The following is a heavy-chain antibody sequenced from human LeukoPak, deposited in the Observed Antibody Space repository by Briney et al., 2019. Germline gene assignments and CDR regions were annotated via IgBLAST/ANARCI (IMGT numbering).Heavy chain of an antibody. CDR1: GLTFGEFG. Sequence: GGSLRLSCAASGLTFGEFGMSWVRQAPGKGLEWVSYISSSGSTIYYADSVKGRFTISRDNAKNSLYLQMNSLRAEDTAVYYCAELGITMIGGVWGKGTTVTISS. D-gene: IGHD3-10*02. CDR3: AELGITMIGGV. J-gene: IGHJ6*04. V-gene: IGHV3-48*03. CDR2: ISSSGSTI.